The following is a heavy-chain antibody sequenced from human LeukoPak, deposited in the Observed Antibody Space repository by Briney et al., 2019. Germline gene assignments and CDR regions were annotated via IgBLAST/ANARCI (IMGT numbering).Heavy chain of an antibody. CDR3: AKDPYSSSWYRNWFDP. CDR2: ISGSGGST. V-gene: IGHV3-23*01. J-gene: IGHJ5*02. Sequence: GSLRLSCAASGFTFSSYAMSWVRQAPGKGLEWVSAISGSGGSTYYADSVKGRFTISRDNSKNTLYLQMNSLRAEDTAVYYCAKDPYSSSWYRNWFDPWGQGTLVTVSS. CDR1: GFTFSSYA. D-gene: IGHD6-13*01.